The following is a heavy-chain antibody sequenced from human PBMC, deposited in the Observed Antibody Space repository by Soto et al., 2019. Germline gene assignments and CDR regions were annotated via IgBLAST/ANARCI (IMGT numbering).Heavy chain of an antibody. D-gene: IGHD6-19*01. J-gene: IGHJ4*02. CDR3: AHRSRGWQYYFPY. CDR1: GFSLSARGMG. Sequence: QITLKESGPTLVKPTQTLTLTCTFSGFSLSARGMGVGWIRQPPGKALEWLALIYWDADKWYSPSLRSRLTITEDTPKNQVVLTMTNMDPVVTAIYYCAHRSRGWQYYFPYWGQGTLVTVSS. CDR2: IYWDADK. V-gene: IGHV2-5*02.